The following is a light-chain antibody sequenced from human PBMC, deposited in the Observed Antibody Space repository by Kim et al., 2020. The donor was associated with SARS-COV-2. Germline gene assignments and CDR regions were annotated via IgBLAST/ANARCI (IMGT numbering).Light chain of an antibody. Sequence: EIVMTQSPATLSVSPGERATLSCRASQSVSSNLAWYQQKPGQAPRLLIYGASTRATGIPARFSGSGSGTEFTLTISSLQSGDFAVYYCQQYNNWAGTFGQGTKVDIK. CDR1: QSVSSN. J-gene: IGKJ1*01. V-gene: IGKV3-15*01. CDR3: QQYNNWAGT. CDR2: GAS.